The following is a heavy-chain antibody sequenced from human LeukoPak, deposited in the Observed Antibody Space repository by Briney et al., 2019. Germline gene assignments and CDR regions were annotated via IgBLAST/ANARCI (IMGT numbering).Heavy chain of an antibody. CDR1: DGAIGTYY. CDR2: IYYSGST. CDR3: ASYYGDGYYYMDV. J-gene: IGHJ6*03. Sequence: SETLSLTCTVSDGAIGTYYWSWIRQTPWKGLEWIGYIYYSGSTNYNPSLESRVTISVDTSKNQFSLKLRSVTAANTAVYYCASYYGDGYYYMDVWGKGNTVTISS. D-gene: IGHD4-17*01. V-gene: IGHV4-59*01.